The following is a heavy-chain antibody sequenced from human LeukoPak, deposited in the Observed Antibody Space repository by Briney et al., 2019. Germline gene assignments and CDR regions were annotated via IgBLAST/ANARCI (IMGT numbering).Heavy chain of an antibody. CDR3: ARNPVTGTNPKFDY. Sequence: SSETLSLTCAVYGGSFSGYYWSWIRQPPGKGLEWIGEINHSGSTNYNPSLKSRVTISVDMSKNQFSLKLSSVTAADTAVYYCARNPVTGTNPKFDYWGQGTLVTVSS. D-gene: IGHD1-1*01. J-gene: IGHJ4*02. CDR1: GGSFSGYY. CDR2: INHSGST. V-gene: IGHV4-34*01.